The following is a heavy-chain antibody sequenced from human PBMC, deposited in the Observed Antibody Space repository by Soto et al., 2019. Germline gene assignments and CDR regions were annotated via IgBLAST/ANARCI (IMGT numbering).Heavy chain of an antibody. CDR2: ISSSSSTI. Sequence: EVQLVESGGGLVQPGGSLRLSCAASGFIFSSYSMNWVRQAPGKGLEWISYISSSSSTIYYADSVKGRFTISRDNAKNSLYLQMNSLRAEDTALYYCARGYTVTTALSGYWSQGTLVTVSS. J-gene: IGHJ4*02. V-gene: IGHV3-48*01. CDR1: GFIFSSYS. D-gene: IGHD4-17*01. CDR3: ARGYTVTTALSGY.